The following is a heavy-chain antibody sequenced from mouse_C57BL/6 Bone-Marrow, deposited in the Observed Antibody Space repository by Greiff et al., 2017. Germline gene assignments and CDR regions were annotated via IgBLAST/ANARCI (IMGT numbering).Heavy chain of an antibody. Sequence: VQLQQSGAELARPGASVKLSCKASGYTFTSYGISWVKQRTGQGLEWIGEIYPRSGNTYYNEKFKGKATLTADKSSSTAYMELRSLTSEDSAVYVCDRSGLRREFAYWGQGTLVTVSA. J-gene: IGHJ3*01. CDR2: IYPRSGNT. CDR3: DRSGLRREFAY. V-gene: IGHV1-81*01. CDR1: GYTFTSYG. D-gene: IGHD2-4*01.